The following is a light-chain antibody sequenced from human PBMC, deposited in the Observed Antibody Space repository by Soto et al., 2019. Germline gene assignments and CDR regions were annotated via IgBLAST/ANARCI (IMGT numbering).Light chain of an antibody. CDR3: QQYNSYPCT. V-gene: IGKV1-5*03. CDR2: QAS. CDR1: QSIRSW. J-gene: IGKJ2*02. Sequence: DIQMTQSPSTLSAFVGDRVTITCRASQSIRSWLAWYKQKPGKAPRLLIYQASTLESWVPSTFSGSGSGTEFTLTISSLQPDDFATYYCQQYNSYPCTFGQGTKLEIK.